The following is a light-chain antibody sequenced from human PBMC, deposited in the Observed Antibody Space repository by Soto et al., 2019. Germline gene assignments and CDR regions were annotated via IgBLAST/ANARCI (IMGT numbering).Light chain of an antibody. Sequence: AIQLTQSPSSLSASVGDSVTITCRASQGISSALAWYQQKPGKAPKLLMYDASSLESAVPSRFSGSGSGTDFTLTISSLQPEDFATYYCQQFNNYPRTFGQGTRLEIK. V-gene: IGKV1D-13*01. J-gene: IGKJ5*01. CDR3: QQFNNYPRT. CDR2: DAS. CDR1: QGISSA.